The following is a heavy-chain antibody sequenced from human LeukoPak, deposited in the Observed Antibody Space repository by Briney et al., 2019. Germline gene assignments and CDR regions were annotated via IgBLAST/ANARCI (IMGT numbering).Heavy chain of an antibody. CDR3: ARGLGTVTTYWFDP. J-gene: IGHJ5*02. CDR2: INPNSGGT. V-gene: IGHV1-2*02. D-gene: IGHD4-17*01. Sequence: GASVKVSCKASGYTFTGYYMHWVRQAPGQGLEWMGWINPNSGGTNYAQKFQGRVTMTRDTSISTAYMELSRLRSDDTAVYYCARGLGTVTTYWFDPWGQGTLVTVSS. CDR1: GYTFTGYY.